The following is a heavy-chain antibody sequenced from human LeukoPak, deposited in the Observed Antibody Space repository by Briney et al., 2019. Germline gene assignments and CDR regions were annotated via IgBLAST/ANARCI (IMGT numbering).Heavy chain of an antibody. J-gene: IGHJ6*02. CDR3: ARGPPYYGSGSYYKAEGMDV. CDR1: GVSISSSNW. D-gene: IGHD3-10*01. CDR2: TYNSGTT. Sequence: SETLSLTCAVSGVSISSSNWCSWVRPPPGRVLEWIGETYNSGTTNYNPSLKSRVTISVDKSKNQFSLKMSSVTAADTAVYYCARGPPYYGSGSYYKAEGMDVWGQGTTVTVSS. V-gene: IGHV4-4*02.